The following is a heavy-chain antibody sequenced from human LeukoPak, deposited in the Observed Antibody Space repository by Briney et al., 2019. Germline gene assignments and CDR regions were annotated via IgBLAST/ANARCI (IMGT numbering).Heavy chain of an antibody. CDR1: GGTFSSYA. J-gene: IGHJ6*02. V-gene: IGHV1-69*04. CDR2: IIPILGIA. D-gene: IGHD2-21*02. Sequence: SVKVSCKASGGTFSSYAISWVRQAPGQGLEWMGRIIPILGIANYAQKFQGRVTITADKSTSTAYMELSSLRSEDTAVYYCARDQNCGGDCYPLRSALYYYGMDVWGQGTTVTVSS. CDR3: ARDQNCGGDCYPLRSALYYYGMDV.